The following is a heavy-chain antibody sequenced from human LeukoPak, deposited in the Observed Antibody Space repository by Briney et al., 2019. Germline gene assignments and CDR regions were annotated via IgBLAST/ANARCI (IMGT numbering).Heavy chain of an antibody. J-gene: IGHJ5*02. D-gene: IGHD3-10*01. CDR1: GRSISSYY. V-gene: IGHV4-59*01. CDR3: AATVLLWFGDLPQYNWFDP. Sequence: SETLSLTCTVSGRSISSYYWSWIRQPPGKGLEWIGYIYYSGSTNYNPSLKSRVTISVDTSKNQFSLKLSSVTAADTAVYYCAATVLLWFGDLPQYNWFDPWGQGTLVTVSS. CDR2: IYYSGST.